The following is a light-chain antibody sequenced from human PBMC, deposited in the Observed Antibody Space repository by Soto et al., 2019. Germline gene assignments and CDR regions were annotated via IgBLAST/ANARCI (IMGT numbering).Light chain of an antibody. V-gene: IGKV3-11*01. CDR2: DAS. CDR1: QSIMRY. J-gene: IGKJ4*01. CDR3: QHRMKGLT. Sequence: DIVLTQSPATLSLSPGERATLSCRASQSIMRYLAWYQQKPGQAPRLLIYDASIRATGIPARFSGSGSETDFTLTISSLEPEDFGGYYCQHRMKGLTFGGGTKVEIK.